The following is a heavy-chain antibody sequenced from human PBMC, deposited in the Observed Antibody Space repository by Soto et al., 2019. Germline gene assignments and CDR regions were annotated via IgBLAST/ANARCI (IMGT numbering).Heavy chain of an antibody. CDR1: GGSISSSSYY. Sequence: SETLSLTCTVSGGSISSSSYYWGWIRQPPGKGLEWIANIYYSGSTYYNPSLKSRVTISVDTSKNQFSLKLNSVTAADTAVYYCARRHSSPFFDYWGRGTLVTVSS. CDR2: IYYSGST. CDR3: ARRHSSPFFDY. V-gene: IGHV4-39*01. D-gene: IGHD6-13*01. J-gene: IGHJ4*02.